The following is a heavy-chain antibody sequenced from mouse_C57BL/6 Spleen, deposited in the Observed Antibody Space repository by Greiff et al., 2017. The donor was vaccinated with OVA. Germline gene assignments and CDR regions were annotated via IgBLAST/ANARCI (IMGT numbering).Heavy chain of an antibody. CDR2: INPNYGTT. Sequence: VHVKQSGPELVKPGASVKISCKASGYSFTDYNMNWVKQSNGKSLEWIGVINPNYGTTSYNQKFKGKATLTVDQSSSTAYMQLNSLTSEDSAVYYCAVEYYYAMDYWGQGTSVTVSS. CDR3: AVEYYYAMDY. CDR1: GYSFTDYN. J-gene: IGHJ4*01. V-gene: IGHV1-39*01.